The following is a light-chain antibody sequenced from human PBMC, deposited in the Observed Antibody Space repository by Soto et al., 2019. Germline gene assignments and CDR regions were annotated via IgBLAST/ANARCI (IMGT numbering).Light chain of an antibody. Sequence: EIVLTQSPGTLSLCPGERATLSCRARQSVSSSYLAWYQQKPGQAPRLLIYGASSRATGIPDRFSGSGSGTDFTLTVSRLEPEDFAVYYCQQYGSSPPFNFVGGTKVEIK. CDR2: GAS. V-gene: IGKV3-20*01. CDR1: QSVSSSY. J-gene: IGKJ4*01. CDR3: QQYGSSPPFN.